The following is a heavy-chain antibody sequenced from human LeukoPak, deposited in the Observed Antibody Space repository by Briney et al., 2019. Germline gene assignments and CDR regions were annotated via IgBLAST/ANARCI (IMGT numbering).Heavy chain of an antibody. D-gene: IGHD3-22*01. J-gene: IGHJ4*02. CDR1: GGSISSGGYY. Sequence: SQTLSLTCTVSGGSISSGGYYRSWIRQPPGKGLEWIGYIYHSGSTYYNPSLKSRVTISVDRSKNQFSLKLSSVTAADTAVYYCARALYYYDSSGYYSIFDYWGQGTLVTVSS. V-gene: IGHV4-30-2*01. CDR2: IYHSGST. CDR3: ARALYYYDSSGYYSIFDY.